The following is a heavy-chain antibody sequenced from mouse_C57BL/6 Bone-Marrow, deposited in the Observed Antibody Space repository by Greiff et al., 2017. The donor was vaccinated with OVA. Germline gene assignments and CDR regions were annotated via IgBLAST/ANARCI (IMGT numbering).Heavy chain of an antibody. Sequence: VQLQQSGPELVKPGASVKISCKASGYTFTDYYMNWVKQSHGKSLEWIGDINPNNGGTSYNQKFKGKATLTVDKSSSTAYMELRSLTSEDSAVYDCARVRPSPSYFDYWGQGTTLTVSS. J-gene: IGHJ2*01. D-gene: IGHD6-1*01. CDR1: GYTFTDYY. CDR3: ARVRPSPSYFDY. CDR2: INPNNGGT. V-gene: IGHV1-26*01.